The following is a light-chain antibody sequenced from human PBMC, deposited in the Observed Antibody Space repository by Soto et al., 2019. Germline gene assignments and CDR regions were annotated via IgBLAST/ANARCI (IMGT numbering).Light chain of an antibody. CDR3: QQYGSSPPLT. Sequence: EIVLTQSPGTLSLSPGERATLSCRASQSFSSSHLAWYQQKPGQAPRLLIYGASSRATGIPDRFSGSGSGTDFTLTISRLEPEDFVVYYCQQYGSSPPLTFGGGTKVDIK. CDR2: GAS. CDR1: QSFSSSH. V-gene: IGKV3-20*01. J-gene: IGKJ4*01.